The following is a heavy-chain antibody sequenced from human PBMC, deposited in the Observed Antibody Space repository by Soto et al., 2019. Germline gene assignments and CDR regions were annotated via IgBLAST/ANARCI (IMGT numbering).Heavy chain of an antibody. CDR3: TKDAEAYDFAFDK. CDR2: ITKTGRST. Sequence: PGGSLRLSCATSGVSFSNYGMNWVRQAPGKGLEWVSGITKTGRSTFIADSVRGRFTISRDNLKNIMYLQMNSLRVDDTALYYCTKDAEAYDFAFDKWGQGTMVT. V-gene: IGHV3-23*01. CDR1: GVSFSNYG. D-gene: IGHD3-3*01. J-gene: IGHJ3*02.